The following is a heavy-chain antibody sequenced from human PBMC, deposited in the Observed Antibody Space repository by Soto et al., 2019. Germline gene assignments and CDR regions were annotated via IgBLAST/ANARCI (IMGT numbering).Heavy chain of an antibody. Sequence: SQTLSLTCAISGDSVSSNSAAWNCIRQCPSRGLEWLGRTYYRSKWYNDYAVSVKSRITINPDTSKNQFSLQLNSVTPEDTAVYYCARGFSRYSYGWYYYGMDVWGQGTTVTVSS. D-gene: IGHD5-18*01. J-gene: IGHJ6*02. CDR1: GDSVSSNSAA. V-gene: IGHV6-1*01. CDR3: ARGFSRYSYGWYYYGMDV. CDR2: TYYRSKWYN.